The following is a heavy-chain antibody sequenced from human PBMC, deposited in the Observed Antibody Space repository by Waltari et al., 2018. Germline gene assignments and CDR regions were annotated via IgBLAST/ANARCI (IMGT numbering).Heavy chain of an antibody. CDR1: GFNFRNYG. V-gene: IGHV3-23*04. CDR2: ITSVGSGT. Sequence: EVQLVESGGELVQPGGSLRLSCAASGFNFRNYGMNWVRQAPGKGREWVSSITSVGSGTYYADTVKGRFTTSRDNSNNTVFLQMNSLRVEDTALYYCAKHQLLQAYYYSMDVWGKGTTVTVSS. D-gene: IGHD2-2*01. CDR3: AKHQLLQAYYYSMDV. J-gene: IGHJ6*03.